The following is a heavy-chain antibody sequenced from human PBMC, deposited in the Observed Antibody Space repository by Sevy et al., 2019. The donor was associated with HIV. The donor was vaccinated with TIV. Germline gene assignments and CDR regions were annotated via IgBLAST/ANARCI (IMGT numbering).Heavy chain of an antibody. Sequence: ASVKVSCKTSGYTFSTYYIYWVRQAPGQGLEWIGIFDPTGGSRSYAPGFQGRLTMTGDTSTSTAYMELSSLTSEDTAVYYCARDRDVSGNYLEYFYYAMDVWGQGTTVTVSS. V-gene: IGHV1-46*01. CDR1: GYTFSTYY. D-gene: IGHD1-26*01. CDR2: FDPTGGSR. J-gene: IGHJ6*02. CDR3: ARDRDVSGNYLEYFYYAMDV.